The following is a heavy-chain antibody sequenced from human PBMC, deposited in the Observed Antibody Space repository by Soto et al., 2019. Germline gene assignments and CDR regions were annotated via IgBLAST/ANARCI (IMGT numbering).Heavy chain of an antibody. D-gene: IGHD1-20*01. CDR1: GFTFGDYG. V-gene: IGHV3-9*01. Sequence: LRLSCAASGFTFGDYGMHWVRRAPGKVLEWVSGITWDSNTIAYADSVKGRFTISRDNAKNSVYLQMNSLRSEDTALYYCAKRDGNNWDFDHWGQGTQVTVSS. J-gene: IGHJ4*02. CDR2: ITWDSNTI. CDR3: AKRDGNNWDFDH.